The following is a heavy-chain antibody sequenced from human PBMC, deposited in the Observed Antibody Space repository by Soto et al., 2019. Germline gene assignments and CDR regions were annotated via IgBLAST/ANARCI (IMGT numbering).Heavy chain of an antibody. CDR1: GFAFSGYW. CDR3: ARATSVDAY. D-gene: IGHD5-12*01. CDR2: IKQDGSEK. V-gene: IGHV3-7*01. J-gene: IGHJ4*02. Sequence: EVQLVESGGDLVQPGGSLRLSCAASGFAFSGYWMSWVPQAPGKGLEGVANIKQDGSEKYYVDSVKGRFTISRDNAKNSLYLQMNSLRVEDTAVYYCARATSVDAYWGQGTLVTVSS.